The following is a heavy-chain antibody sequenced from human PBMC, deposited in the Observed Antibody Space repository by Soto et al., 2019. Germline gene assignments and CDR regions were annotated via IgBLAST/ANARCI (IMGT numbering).Heavy chain of an antibody. Sequence: LRLSCAASGFTFDDYAMHWVRQAPGKGLEWVSGISWNSGSIGYADSVKGRFTISRDNAKNSLYLQMNSLRAEDTALYYCAKDMSHDYYDSSGRDYWGQGTLVTVSS. CDR3: AKDMSHDYYDSSGRDY. D-gene: IGHD3-22*01. CDR1: GFTFDDYA. J-gene: IGHJ4*02. CDR2: ISWNSGSI. V-gene: IGHV3-9*01.